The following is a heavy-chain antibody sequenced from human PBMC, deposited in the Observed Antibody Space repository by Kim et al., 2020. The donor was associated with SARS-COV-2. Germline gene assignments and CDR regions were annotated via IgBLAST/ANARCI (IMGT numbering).Heavy chain of an antibody. CDR1: GGSFSGYY. Sequence: SETLSLTCAVYGGSFSGYYWSWIRQPPGKGLEWIGEINHSGSTNYNPSLKSRVTISVDTSKNQFSLKLSSVTAADTAVYYCASTRGSYTPRGFGDRGMDVWGQGTTVTVSS. V-gene: IGHV4-34*01. CDR2: INHSGST. CDR3: ASTRGSYTPRGFGDRGMDV. J-gene: IGHJ6*02. D-gene: IGHD3-10*01.